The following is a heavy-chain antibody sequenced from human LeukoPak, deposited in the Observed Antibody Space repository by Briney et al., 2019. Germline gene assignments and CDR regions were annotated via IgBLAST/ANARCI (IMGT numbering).Heavy chain of an antibody. J-gene: IGHJ4*02. CDR3: ARPLQYYYDSSGYYRY. D-gene: IGHD3-22*01. CDR2: ISSSGSTI. V-gene: IGHV3-11*01. Sequence: GGSLRLSCAASGFTFSDYYMSWIRQAPGKGLEWVSYISSSGSTIYYADSVKGRFTISRDNAKNSLYLQMNSLRAEDTAVYYCARPLQYYYDSSGYYRYWGQGTLVTVSS. CDR1: GFTFSDYY.